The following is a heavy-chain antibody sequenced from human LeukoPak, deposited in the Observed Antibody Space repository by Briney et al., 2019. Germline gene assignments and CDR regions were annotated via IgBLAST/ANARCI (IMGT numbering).Heavy chain of an antibody. Sequence: GGSLRLSCAASGFTFSSYWMNWVRQAPGKGLEWVSGISRSGEITYYEDSVRGRFTISKDISKNTLYLQMDSLRAEDTAIYYCAKEEVPNDFWGQGTLVTVSS. CDR1: GFTFSSYW. CDR2: ISRSGEIT. V-gene: IGHV3-23*01. D-gene: IGHD1-1*01. CDR3: AKEEVPNDF. J-gene: IGHJ4*02.